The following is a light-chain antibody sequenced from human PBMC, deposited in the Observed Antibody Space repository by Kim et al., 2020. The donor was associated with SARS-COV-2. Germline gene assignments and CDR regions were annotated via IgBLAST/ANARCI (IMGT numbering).Light chain of an antibody. CDR1: GLGDKF. V-gene: IGLV3-1*01. CDR3: QAWDSSAGV. Sequence: SGTPGQTATIPCSGSGLGDKFAFWYQQKPGQSPVLVIYQDTRRPSGIPERFSGSNSGNTATLTISGTQAMDAADYYCQAWDSSAGVFGGGTQLTVL. J-gene: IGLJ3*02. CDR2: QDT.